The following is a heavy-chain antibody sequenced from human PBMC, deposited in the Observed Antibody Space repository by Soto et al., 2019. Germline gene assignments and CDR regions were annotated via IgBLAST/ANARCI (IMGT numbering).Heavy chain of an antibody. D-gene: IGHD3-3*01. CDR3: ARDDDFWSGYYSSNYYYGMDV. V-gene: IGHV1-18*04. CDR1: GYTFTSYG. Sequence: QVQLVQSGAEVKKPGASVKVSCKASGYTFTSYGISWVRQAPGQGLEWMGWISAYNGNTNYAQKLQGRVTMTTDTSTSTAYMELRSLRSDDTAVYYCARDDDFWSGYYSSNYYYGMDVWGQGTTFTVSS. CDR2: ISAYNGNT. J-gene: IGHJ6*02.